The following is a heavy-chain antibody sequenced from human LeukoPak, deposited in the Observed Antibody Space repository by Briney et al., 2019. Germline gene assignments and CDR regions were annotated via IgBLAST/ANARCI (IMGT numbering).Heavy chain of an antibody. D-gene: IGHD2-2*01. J-gene: IGHJ4*02. CDR3: AREGYCSSTSCYGSGITGTQAPDY. CDR1: GFTFSNYW. Sequence: GGSLRLSCAASGFTFSNYWMSWVRQAPGKGLEWVANIKVDGSEKYYLDSVKGRFTISRDNAKNSVYLQMNSLRTEDTAVYYCAREGYCSSTSCYGSGITGTQAPDYWGQGTLVTVSS. CDR2: IKVDGSEK. V-gene: IGHV3-7*03.